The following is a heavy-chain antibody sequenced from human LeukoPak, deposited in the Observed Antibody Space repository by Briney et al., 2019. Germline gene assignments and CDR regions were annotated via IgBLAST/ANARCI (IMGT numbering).Heavy chain of an antibody. CDR2: IIPISGTP. J-gene: IGHJ4*02. CDR3: ARDASDSYTSRRDY. Sequence: SVKVSCKASGGTLSSFAINWVRQAPGQGLEWMGGIIPISGTPNYAQKFQGRVTITADESTSAAYMELSSLRSEDTAVYYRARDASDSYTSRRDYWGQGTLVTVSS. V-gene: IGHV1-69*01. D-gene: IGHD2-21*02. CDR1: GGTLSSFA.